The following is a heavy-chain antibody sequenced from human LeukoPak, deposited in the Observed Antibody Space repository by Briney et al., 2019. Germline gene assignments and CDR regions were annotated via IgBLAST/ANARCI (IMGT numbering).Heavy chain of an antibody. D-gene: IGHD3-22*01. V-gene: IGHV3-30*18. CDR2: ISYDGSNK. Sequence: PGGSLRLSCGASGFTFSSYGMHWVRQAPGKGLEWVAVISYDGSNKYYADSVKGRFTISRDNSKNTLYLQMNSLRAEDTAVYYCAKEEDSSGYCFDYWGQGTLVTVSS. J-gene: IGHJ4*02. CDR1: GFTFSSYG. CDR3: AKEEDSSGYCFDY.